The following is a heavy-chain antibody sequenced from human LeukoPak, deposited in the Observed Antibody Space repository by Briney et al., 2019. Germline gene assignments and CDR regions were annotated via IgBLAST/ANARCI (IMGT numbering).Heavy chain of an antibody. Sequence: GGSLRLSCAASGFTFSSYWMIWVRQAPGKGLEWVANIKEDGSEKYYADSVKGRFTISRDNAKNSLFLQMNSLRVDDTAVYYCARVRPGGSFDYWGQGTLVTVSS. CDR2: IKEDGSEK. CDR1: GFTFSSYW. D-gene: IGHD3-10*01. CDR3: ARVRPGGSFDY. V-gene: IGHV3-7*01. J-gene: IGHJ4*02.